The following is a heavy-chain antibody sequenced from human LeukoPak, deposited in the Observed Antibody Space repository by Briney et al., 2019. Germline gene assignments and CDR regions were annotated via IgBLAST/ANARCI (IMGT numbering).Heavy chain of an antibody. D-gene: IGHD6-13*01. CDR2: ISSSSSYI. V-gene: IGHV3-21*01. CDR1: GFTFSSYS. Sequence: GGSLRLSCAASGFTFSSYSMNWVRQAPGRGLEWVSSISSSSSYIYYADSVKGRFTIARDNAKKSLYLQMNSLRAEDTAVYYCASPYNSRWYELCYWGQGTLVTVSS. J-gene: IGHJ4*02. CDR3: ASPYNSRWYELCY.